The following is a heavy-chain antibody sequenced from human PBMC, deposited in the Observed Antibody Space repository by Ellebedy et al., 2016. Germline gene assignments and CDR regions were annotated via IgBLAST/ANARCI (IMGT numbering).Heavy chain of an antibody. CDR2: ISGGGGSI. V-gene: IGHV3-23*01. J-gene: IGHJ4*02. CDR3: AKEIVGLSGNGHDSPRPYALDY. D-gene: IGHD3-22*01. CDR1: GFTFSDYA. Sequence: GGSLRLSCAASGFTFSDYAVSWVRQAPGKGLEWVSYISGGGGSIHYADSVKGRFTISRDNSKNTLYLQMNSLRAEDTAVYYCAKEIVGLSGNGHDSPRPYALDYWGQGTLVTVSS.